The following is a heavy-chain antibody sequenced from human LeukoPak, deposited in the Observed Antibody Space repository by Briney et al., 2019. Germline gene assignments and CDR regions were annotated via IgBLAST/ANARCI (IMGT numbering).Heavy chain of an antibody. CDR1: GFTFSSYA. Sequence: GSLRLSCAASGFTFSSYAMSWVRQAPGKGLEWVSGLSGSGGSTYYADSVKGRFTISRDNSKNTLYLQMNSLRAEDTAVYYCAKGTVFGVVRSGGLDYWGQGTLVTVSS. CDR3: AKGTVFGVVRSGGLDY. J-gene: IGHJ4*02. V-gene: IGHV3-23*01. CDR2: LSGSGGST. D-gene: IGHD3-3*01.